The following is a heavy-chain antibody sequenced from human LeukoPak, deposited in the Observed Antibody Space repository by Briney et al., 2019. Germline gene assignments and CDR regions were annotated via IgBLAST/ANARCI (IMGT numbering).Heavy chain of an antibody. V-gene: IGHV3-48*02. CDR2: ISGSSSTI. D-gene: IGHD6-19*01. Sequence: PGGSLRLSCAASGFTFSSYSMNWVRQAPEKGLEWVSYISGSSSTIYYADSVKGRFTIFRDNAKSSLYLQMNSLRDEDTAVYYCAREQWLGYWGQGTLVTVSS. CDR1: GFTFSSYS. J-gene: IGHJ4*02. CDR3: AREQWLGY.